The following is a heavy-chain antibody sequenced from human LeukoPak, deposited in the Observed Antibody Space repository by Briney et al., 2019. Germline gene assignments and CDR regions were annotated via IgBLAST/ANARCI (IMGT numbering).Heavy chain of an antibody. CDR2: ISADGSTM. Sequence: PGGSLRLSCAASGFTFSRYSINWVRQAPGKGLEWISYISADGSTMYYADSVKGRFTISRDNAKNALYLQMNSLRDEDTAVYYCARGEYDWGQGTLVTVSS. CDR1: GFTFSRYS. V-gene: IGHV3-48*02. J-gene: IGHJ4*02. CDR3: ARGEYD. D-gene: IGHD3-10*01.